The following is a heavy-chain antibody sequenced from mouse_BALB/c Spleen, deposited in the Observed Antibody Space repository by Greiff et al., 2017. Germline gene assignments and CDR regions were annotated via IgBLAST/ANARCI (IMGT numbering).Heavy chain of an antibody. Sequence: EVQLQQSGPGLVKPSQSLSLTCSVTGYSITSGYYWNWIRQFPGNKLEWMGYISYDGSNNYNPSLKNRISITRDTSKNQFFLKLNSVTTEDTATYYCASQSNLYYYAMDYWGQGTSVTVSS. CDR1: GYSITSGYY. CDR3: ASQSNLYYYAMDY. CDR2: ISYDGSN. J-gene: IGHJ4*01. V-gene: IGHV3-6*02.